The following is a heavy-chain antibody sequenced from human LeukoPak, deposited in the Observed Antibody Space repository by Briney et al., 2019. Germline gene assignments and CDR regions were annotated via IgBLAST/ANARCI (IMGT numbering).Heavy chain of an antibody. J-gene: IGHJ3*02. CDR1: GGSITSYY. CDR3: ARVRDGSSFSAFDM. CDR2: IYYSGTT. Sequence: SETLSLTCTVSGGSITSYYWSWIRQPPGKGLEWIGCIYYSGTTNYNPSLKSRVTTSVDTSKNQFSLKLSSVTAADTAVYYCARVRDGSSFSAFDMWGQGTMVTVSS. D-gene: IGHD1-26*01. V-gene: IGHV4-59*01.